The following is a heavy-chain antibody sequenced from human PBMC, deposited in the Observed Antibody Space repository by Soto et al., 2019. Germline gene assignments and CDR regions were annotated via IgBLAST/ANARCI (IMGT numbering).Heavy chain of an antibody. CDR1: GFTFSDHY. CDR3: ARANPYYYGMDV. Sequence: EVQLVESGGGLVQPGGSLRLSCAASGFTFSDHYMDWVRQAPGKGLEWVGRTRNKANSYTTEYAASVKGRFTISRDDSKNSLYLQMNSLKTEDPAVYYCARANPYYYGMDVWGQGTTVTVSS. J-gene: IGHJ6*02. CDR2: TRNKANSYTT. V-gene: IGHV3-72*01.